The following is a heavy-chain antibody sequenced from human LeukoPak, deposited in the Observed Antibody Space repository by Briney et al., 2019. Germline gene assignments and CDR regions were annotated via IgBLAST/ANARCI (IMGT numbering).Heavy chain of an antibody. CDR2: ISGSGSSI. D-gene: IGHD2-15*01. CDR1: GFTLSSYA. J-gene: IGHJ4*02. Sequence: PGGSLRLSCAASGFTLSSYAMTWVRQAPGKGLEWVSAISGSGSSIYYADSVQGRFTISRDNSKSTLCLQMNSLRAEDTAVYYCAKQLGYCSDGSCYFPYWGQGTLVTVSS. CDR3: AKQLGYCSDGSCYFPY. V-gene: IGHV3-23*01.